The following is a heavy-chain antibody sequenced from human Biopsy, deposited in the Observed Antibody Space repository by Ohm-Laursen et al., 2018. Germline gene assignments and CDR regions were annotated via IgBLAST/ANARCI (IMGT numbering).Heavy chain of an antibody. CDR1: GYTFTSYD. D-gene: IGHD2-2*01. V-gene: IGHV1-18*01. Sequence: GASVTVSCNASGYTFTSYDISWARQAPGQGLEWKGWISPYNDKTSYPPKLQDRVTMTADTSTNTAHMELRSLRSDDTSVYYCARVFCTRTACYGLLDNGGQGTVVTVSS. J-gene: IGHJ4*02. CDR3: ARVFCTRTACYGLLDN. CDR2: ISPYNDKT.